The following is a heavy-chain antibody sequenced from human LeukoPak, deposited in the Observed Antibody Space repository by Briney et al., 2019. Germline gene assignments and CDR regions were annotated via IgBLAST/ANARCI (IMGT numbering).Heavy chain of an antibody. CDR3: ARVFSKREFTFDY. CDR1: GGTFSSYA. J-gene: IGHJ4*02. V-gene: IGHV1-69*05. Sequence: ASVKVSCKASGGTFSSYAISWVRQAPGQGLEWMGRIIPIFGTANYAQKFQGRVTITTDESTSTAYMELSSLRSEDTAVYYCARVFSKREFTFDYWGQGTLVTVSS. CDR2: IIPIFGTA. D-gene: IGHD3-9*01.